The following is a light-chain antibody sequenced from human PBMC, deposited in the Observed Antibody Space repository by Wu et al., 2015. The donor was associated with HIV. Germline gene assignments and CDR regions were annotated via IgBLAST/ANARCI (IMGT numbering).Light chain of an antibody. Sequence: EIVMTQSPATLSVSPGERATLSCRASQSVSSNLAWYQQKPGQAPRLLIYGASTRATGIPARFSGSGSGTEFTLTISSMQSEDFAVYYCQQYNNWPREYTFGRGDQAGDQT. CDR2: GAS. CDR1: QSVSSN. V-gene: IGKV3-15*01. CDR3: QQYNNWPREYT. J-gene: IGKJ2*01.